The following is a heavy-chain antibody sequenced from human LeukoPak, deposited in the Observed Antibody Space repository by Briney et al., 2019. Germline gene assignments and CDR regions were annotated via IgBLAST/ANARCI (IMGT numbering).Heavy chain of an antibody. J-gene: IGHJ4*02. CDR1: GFTFSRYA. CDR2: ISDSDGNT. CDR3: ASALRIYYYFDY. D-gene: IGHD1-26*01. Sequence: GGSLRLSCAASGFTFSRYAMSWVRQAPGKGLEWVSAISDSDGNTYYADSVKGRFTISRDNSKNTLYLQMNSLRAEDTAVYYCASALRIYYYFDYWGQGTLVTVSS. V-gene: IGHV3-23*01.